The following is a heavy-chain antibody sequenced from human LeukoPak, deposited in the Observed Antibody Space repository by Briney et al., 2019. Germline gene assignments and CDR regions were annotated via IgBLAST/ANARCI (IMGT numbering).Heavy chain of an antibody. D-gene: IGHD3-22*01. CDR3: ARQTNYDSSGYHNFDY. CDR2: INHSGRT. CDR1: GGSFSGYY. V-gene: IGHV4-34*01. Sequence: SETLSLTCAVYGGSFSGYYWSWIRQPPGKGVEWSGEINHSGRTNYNPSLKRRVTISVETSKNQFSLKLSSVTAADPAVYYCARQTNYDSSGYHNFDYWGQGTLVTVSS. J-gene: IGHJ4*02.